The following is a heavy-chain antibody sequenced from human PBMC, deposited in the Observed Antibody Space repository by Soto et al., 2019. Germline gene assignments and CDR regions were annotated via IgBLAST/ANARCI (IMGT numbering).Heavy chain of an antibody. CDR3: ARDAQGIAAAASYGMDV. J-gene: IGHJ6*02. V-gene: IGHV3-21*01. CDR1: GFTFSSYS. Sequence: EVQLVESGGGLAKPGGSLRLSCAASGFTFSSYSMNWVRQAPGKGLEWVSSISSSSSYIYYADSVKGRCTISRDNAKNSLYLQMHSLSAEDTAVYYGARDAQGIAAAASYGMDVWGQGTTDTVSS. D-gene: IGHD6-13*01. CDR2: ISSSSSYI.